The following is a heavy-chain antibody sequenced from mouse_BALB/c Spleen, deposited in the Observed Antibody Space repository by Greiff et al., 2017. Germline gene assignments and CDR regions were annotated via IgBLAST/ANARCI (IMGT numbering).Heavy chain of an antibody. V-gene: IGHV1-7*01. CDR2: INPSTGYT. CDR1: GYTFTSYW. J-gene: IGHJ4*01. CDR3: ARWGNYRMMDY. Sequence: QVQLQQSGAELAKPGASVKMSCKASGYTFTSYWMHWVKQRPGQGLEWIGYINPSTGYTEYNQKFKDKATLTADKSSSTAYMQLSSLTSEDSAVYYCARWGNYRMMDYWGQGTSVTVSS. D-gene: IGHD2-1*01.